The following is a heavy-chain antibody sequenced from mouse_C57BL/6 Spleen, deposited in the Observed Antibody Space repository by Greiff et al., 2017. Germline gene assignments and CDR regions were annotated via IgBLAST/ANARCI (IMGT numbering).Heavy chain of an antibody. V-gene: IGHV1-26*01. D-gene: IGHD2-12*01. J-gene: IGHJ2*01. CDR1: GYTFTDYY. CDR2: INPNNGGT. Sequence: EVQLQQSGPELVKPGASVKISCKASGYTFTDYYMNWVKQSHGKSLEWIGDINPNNGGTSYNQKFKGKATLTVDKSSSTAYMELRSLTSEDSAVYYCARLRRELAYFDYWGQGTTLTVSS. CDR3: ARLRRELAYFDY.